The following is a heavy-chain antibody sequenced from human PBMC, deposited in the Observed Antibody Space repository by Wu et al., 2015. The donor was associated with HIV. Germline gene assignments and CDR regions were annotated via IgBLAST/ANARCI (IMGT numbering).Heavy chain of an antibody. J-gene: IGHJ4*02. CDR3: ARVRVPGYCSSTSCYAQFDY. D-gene: IGHD2-2*01. Sequence: QVHLVQSGTEVKKPGSSVKVSCKTSGGPFRSYVLNWVRQAPGQGLEWMGGIIPIFGTANYAQKFQGRVTITTDESTSTAYMELSSLRSEDTAVYYCARVRVPGYCSSTSCYAQFDYWGQGTLVTVSS. V-gene: IGHV1-69*05. CDR1: GGPFRSYV. CDR2: IIPIFGTA.